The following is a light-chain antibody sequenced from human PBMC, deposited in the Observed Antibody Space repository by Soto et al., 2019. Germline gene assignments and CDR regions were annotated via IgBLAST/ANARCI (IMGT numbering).Light chain of an antibody. J-gene: IGKJ2*03. CDR3: QQFNNLPYS. V-gene: IGKV3-15*01. Sequence: EVVMTQSPATLSVSPGESATLSCRASQTVSSNLAWYQQKPGQAPRLLIDGSFTRATGVPARFSASRSGTEFTLTITSPQSEDFALYFCQQFNNLPYSFGKGTKLEIK. CDR2: GSF. CDR1: QTVSSN.